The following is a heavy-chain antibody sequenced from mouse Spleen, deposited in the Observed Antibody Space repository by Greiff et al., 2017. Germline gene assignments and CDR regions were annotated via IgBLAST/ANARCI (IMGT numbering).Heavy chain of an antibody. CDR1: GYSITSGYY. J-gene: IGHJ1*01. V-gene: IGHV3-6*01. Sequence: DVQLQESGPGLVKPSQSLSLTCSVTGYSITSGYYWXXIRQFPGNKLEWMGYISYDSSNNYNPSLKNRISITRDTSKNQFFLKLNSVTTEDTATYYCARGGDYWYFDVWGAGTTVTVSS. CDR2: ISYDSSN. CDR3: ARGGDYWYFDV.